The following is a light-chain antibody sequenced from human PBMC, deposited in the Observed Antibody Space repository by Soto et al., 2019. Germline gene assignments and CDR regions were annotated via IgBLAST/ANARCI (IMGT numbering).Light chain of an antibody. Sequence: VLSQSPCVLSWSTGDRATLSCRAKQSGSSSYLAWYQQKPGQAPRLLIYGASSRATGIPDRFSGSGSGTDFTLTISRLEPEDFAVYYCQQYSSSPRTFGQGTRLEIK. J-gene: IGKJ5*01. CDR3: QQYSSSPRT. V-gene: IGKV3-20*01. CDR1: QSGSSSY. CDR2: GAS.